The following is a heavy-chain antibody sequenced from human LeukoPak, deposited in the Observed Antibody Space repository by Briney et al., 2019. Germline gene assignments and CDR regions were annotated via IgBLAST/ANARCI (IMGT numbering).Heavy chain of an antibody. J-gene: IGHJ4*02. V-gene: IGHV3-11*06. CDR2: ISSSSSYT. CDR3: ARSVAGFDY. CDR1: GFTFSDYY. D-gene: IGHD6-19*01. Sequence: GGSLRLSCAASGFTFSDYYMSWICQAPGKGLEWVSYISSSSSYTNYADSVKGRFTISRENAKNSLYLQMNSRRAEDTAVYYCARSVAGFDYWGQGTLVTVSS.